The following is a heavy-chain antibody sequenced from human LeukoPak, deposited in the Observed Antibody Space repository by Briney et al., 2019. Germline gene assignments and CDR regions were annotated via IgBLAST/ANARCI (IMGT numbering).Heavy chain of an antibody. J-gene: IGHJ4*02. Sequence: GALRLSCAASGFAFSSYSMNWVRQAPGKGLEWVSSISSSSSYIYYADSVKGRFTISRDNAKNSLYLQMNSLRAEDTAVYYCARPVAYGSSGYYPDPIDYWGQGTLVTVSS. CDR1: GFAFSSYS. V-gene: IGHV3-21*01. CDR2: ISSSSSYI. D-gene: IGHD3-22*01. CDR3: ARPVAYGSSGYYPDPIDY.